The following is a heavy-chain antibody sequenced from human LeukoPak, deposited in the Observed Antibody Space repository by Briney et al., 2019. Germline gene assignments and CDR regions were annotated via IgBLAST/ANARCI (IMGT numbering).Heavy chain of an antibody. J-gene: IGHJ6*03. V-gene: IGHV3-9*01. CDR2: ISWNSGSI. CDR3: AKDSGGYYYYYMDV. Sequence: GKSLRLSCAASGFTFDDYAMHWVRQAPGKGLEWVSRISWNSGSIGYADSVKGRFTISRDNAKHSLYLQMNSLRAEDTALYYCAKDSGGYYYYYMDVWGKGTTVTVSS. D-gene: IGHD3-16*01. CDR1: GFTFDDYA.